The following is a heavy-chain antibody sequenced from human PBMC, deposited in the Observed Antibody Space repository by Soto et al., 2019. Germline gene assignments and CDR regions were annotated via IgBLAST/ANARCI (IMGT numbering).Heavy chain of an antibody. J-gene: IGHJ6*03. CDR2: ISGSGGST. CDR3: AKGGYYDFWSDYQPMDV. CDR1: GFTFSSYA. Sequence: GESLKISCAASGFTFSSYAMSWVRQAPGKGLEWVSAISGSGGSTYYADSVKGRFTISRDNSKNTLYLQMNSLRAEDTAVYYCAKGGYYDFWSDYQPMDVWGKGTTVTVSS. D-gene: IGHD3-3*01. V-gene: IGHV3-23*01.